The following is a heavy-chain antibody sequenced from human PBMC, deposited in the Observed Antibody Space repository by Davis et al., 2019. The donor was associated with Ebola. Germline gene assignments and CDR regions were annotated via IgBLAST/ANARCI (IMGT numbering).Heavy chain of an antibody. CDR2: IYHSGST. J-gene: IGHJ5*02. Sequence: PGGSLRLSCTVSGYSISSGYYWGWIRQPPGKGLEWIGSIYHSGSTYYNPSLKSRVTISVDTSKNQFSLKLSSVTAADTAVYYCARRTYYDFWSGYSTGFDPWGQGTLITVSS. CDR1: GYSISSGYY. V-gene: IGHV4-38-2*02. CDR3: ARRTYYDFWSGYSTGFDP. D-gene: IGHD3-3*01.